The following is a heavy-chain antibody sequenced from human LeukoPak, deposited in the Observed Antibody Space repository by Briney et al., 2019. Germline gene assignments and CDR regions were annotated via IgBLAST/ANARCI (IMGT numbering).Heavy chain of an antibody. CDR1: GGSISSYY. V-gene: IGHV4-59*05. CDR3: AGPTVLFDY. CDR2: IYYSGST. Sequence: SSETLSLTCTVSGGSISSYYWSWIRQPPGKGLEWIGSIYYSGSTYYNPSLKSRVTISVDTSKNQFSLKLSSVTAADTAVYYCAGPTVLFDYWGQGTLVTVSS. J-gene: IGHJ4*02. D-gene: IGHD4-17*01.